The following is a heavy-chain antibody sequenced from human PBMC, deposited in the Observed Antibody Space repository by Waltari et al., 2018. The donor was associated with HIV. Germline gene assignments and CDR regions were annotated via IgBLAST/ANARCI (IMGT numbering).Heavy chain of an antibody. CDR1: GGSIKSSSYY. J-gene: IGHJ4*02. CDR3: ARHGRMGGGTHRRYFDY. D-gene: IGHD3-16*01. V-gene: IGHV4-39*01. Sequence: LLVAAAGLVKPSETLSLTCSVSGGSIKSSSYYWGWVRQPPGKGLEWVGSIFYSGSTYYNPSLKSRVTISVDTSKNQFSLRRTSVTAADTAVYYCARHGRMGGGTHRRYFDYWGQGTLVTVSS. CDR2: IFYSGST.